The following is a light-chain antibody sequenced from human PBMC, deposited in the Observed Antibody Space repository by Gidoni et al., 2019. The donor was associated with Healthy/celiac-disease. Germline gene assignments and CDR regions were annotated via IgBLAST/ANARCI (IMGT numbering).Light chain of an antibody. V-gene: IGKV1-5*03. CDR3: QQQGGFT. Sequence: DIQMTQSPSTLSASVGDRVTITCRASQSISSWLAWYQQKPGKAPKLLIYKASSLESGVPSRFSGSGSGTEFTLTISSLQPDDFATYYCQQQGGFTFGPXTKVDIK. CDR1: QSISSW. CDR2: KAS. J-gene: IGKJ3*01.